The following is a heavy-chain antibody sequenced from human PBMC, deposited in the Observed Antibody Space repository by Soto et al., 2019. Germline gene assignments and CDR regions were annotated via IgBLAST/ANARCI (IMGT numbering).Heavy chain of an antibody. CDR2: ISYDGSNK. CDR3: ATHYDSSGYDAFDI. V-gene: IGHV3-30*03. D-gene: IGHD3-22*01. J-gene: IGHJ3*02. Sequence: QVQLVESGGGVVQPGRSLRLSCAASGFTFSSYGMHWVRQAPGKGLEWVAVISYDGSNKYYADSVKGRFTISRDNSKNTLYLQMNSLRAEDTAVYYCATHYDSSGYDAFDIWGQGTMVTVSS. CDR1: GFTFSSYG.